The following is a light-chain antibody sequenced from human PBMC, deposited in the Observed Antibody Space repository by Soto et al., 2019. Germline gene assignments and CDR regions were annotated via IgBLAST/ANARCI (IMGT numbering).Light chain of an antibody. V-gene: IGKV3-20*01. Sequence: EIVLTQSPGTLSLYPGERATLSCRASQSVSSSYLAWYQQKPGQAPRLLIYGASSRATGIPDRFSGSGSGTDFTLTISRLEPGDFAVYYCQQYGSSPRTFGQGTKV. J-gene: IGKJ1*01. CDR3: QQYGSSPRT. CDR2: GAS. CDR1: QSVSSSY.